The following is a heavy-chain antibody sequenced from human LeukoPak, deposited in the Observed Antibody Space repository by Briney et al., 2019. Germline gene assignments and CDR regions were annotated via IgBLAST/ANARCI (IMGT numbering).Heavy chain of an antibody. D-gene: IGHD3-10*01. CDR2: ISYDGSNK. CDR3: AKGLKSLWFGELFSSYFDY. Sequence: GRSLRLSCAASGFTFSSYAMHWVRQAPGKGLEWVAVISYDGSNKYYADSVKGRFTISRDNSKNTLYLQMNSLRAEDTAVYYCAKGLKSLWFGELFSSYFDYWGQGTLVTVSS. CDR1: GFTFSSYA. V-gene: IGHV3-30*07. J-gene: IGHJ4*02.